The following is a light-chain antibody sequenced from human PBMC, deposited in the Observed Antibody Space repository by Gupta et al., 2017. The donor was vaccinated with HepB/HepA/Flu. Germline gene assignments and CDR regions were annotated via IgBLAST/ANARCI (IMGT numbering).Light chain of an antibody. J-gene: IGKJ4*01. V-gene: IGKV4-1*01. CDR2: WAT. CDR3: KQYYHTTRS. CDR1: MSVLYSFNNKSY. Sequence: DIVMNPSSASLALSLGERAAINCTSSMSVLYSFNNKSYLACYQQKSRQPPKLLIYWATNRESGVPDRFRGSWSGTDFTLTTSSLQAEDVAVDYGKQYYHTTRSFGGGTKVEIK.